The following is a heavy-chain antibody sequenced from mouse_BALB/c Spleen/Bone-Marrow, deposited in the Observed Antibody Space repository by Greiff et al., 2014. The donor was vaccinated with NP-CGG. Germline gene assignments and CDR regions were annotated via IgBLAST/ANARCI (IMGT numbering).Heavy chain of an antibody. J-gene: IGHJ2*01. D-gene: IGHD1-1*01. V-gene: IGHV5-4*02. CDR1: GFTFSDYY. CDR3: ARDYYGSSYPFDY. CDR2: ISDGGSYT. Sequence: QLVESGGGLVKPGGSLKLSCAASGFTFSDYYMYWVRQTPEKRLEWVATISDGGSYTYYPDSVKGRFTISRDNAKNNLYLQMSSLKSEDTAMYYCARDYYGSSYPFDYWGQGTTLTVSS.